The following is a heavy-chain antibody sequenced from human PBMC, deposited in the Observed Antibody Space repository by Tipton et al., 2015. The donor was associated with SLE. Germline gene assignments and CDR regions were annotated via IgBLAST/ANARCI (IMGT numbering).Heavy chain of an antibody. Sequence: TLSLTCTVSGGSISSHYWSWIRQPPGKGLEWIGYIYTSGSTNYNPSLKSRVTIFVDTSKNQFSLELSSVTAADTAVYYCARGPSSWSDYWGQGTLVTVSS. CDR3: ARGPSSWSDY. D-gene: IGHD6-13*01. CDR2: IYTSGST. J-gene: IGHJ4*02. V-gene: IGHV4-4*08. CDR1: GGSISSHY.